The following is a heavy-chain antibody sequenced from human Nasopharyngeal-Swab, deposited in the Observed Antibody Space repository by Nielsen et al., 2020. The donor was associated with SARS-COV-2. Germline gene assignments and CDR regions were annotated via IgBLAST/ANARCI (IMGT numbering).Heavy chain of an antibody. V-gene: IGHV4-34*01. Sequence: SETPSLPSAVSCGCFRGYYWGWIRQPPGKGLEWIGEINHSGSTNYNPSLKSRVTISVDTSKNQFSLKLSSVTAADTAVYYCARGPTYRLWGQGTLVTVSS. D-gene: IGHD2/OR15-2a*01. CDR2: INHSGST. CDR3: ARGPTYRL. CDR1: CGCFRGYY. J-gene: IGHJ4*02.